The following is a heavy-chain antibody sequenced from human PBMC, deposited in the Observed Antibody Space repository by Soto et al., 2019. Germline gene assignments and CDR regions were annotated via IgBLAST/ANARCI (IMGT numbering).Heavy chain of an antibody. J-gene: IGHJ6*02. D-gene: IGHD6-13*01. CDR1: GFTFRSFT. CDR2: ISSNSAYI. V-gene: IGHV3-21*01. Sequence: PGGSLRLSCAASGFTFRSFTMNWVRQAPGKGLEWVSTISSNSAYIYYTDALRGRFTISRDNAKNSLHLQMNSLRAEDTAVYCCARDGAYSSSWYGYYYYGMDVWGQGTTVTVSS. CDR3: ARDGAYSSSWYGYYYYGMDV.